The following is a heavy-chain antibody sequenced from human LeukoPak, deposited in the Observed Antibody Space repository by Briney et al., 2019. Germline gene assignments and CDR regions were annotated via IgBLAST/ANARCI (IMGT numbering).Heavy chain of an antibody. CDR1: GFTFSSYA. CDR3: AKVTVLRYFDWLRNYFDY. J-gene: IGHJ4*02. V-gene: IGHV3-23*01. CDR2: ISGSGSNT. Sequence: GGSLRLSCEASGFTFSSYAMSWVRQAPGKGLEWVSAISGSGSNTYYADSVKGRFTISRDNSRNTLFLQMNSLRAEDTAVYYCAKVTVLRYFDWLRNYFDYWGQGTLVTVSS. D-gene: IGHD3-9*01.